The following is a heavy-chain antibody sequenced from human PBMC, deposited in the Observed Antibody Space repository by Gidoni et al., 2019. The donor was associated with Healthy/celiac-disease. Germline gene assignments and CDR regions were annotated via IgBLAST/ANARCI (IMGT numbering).Heavy chain of an antibody. CDR1: GFTFSSYR. CDR3: ARSPPSIAVAGTRLRWYFDL. V-gene: IGHV3-21*01. CDR2: ISSSSSYI. D-gene: IGHD6-19*01. J-gene: IGHJ2*01. Sequence: EVQLVESGGGLVKPGGSLRLSCAASGFTFSSYRMNWVRQAPGKGLEWVSSISSSSSYIYYADSVKGRFTISRDNAKNSLYLQMNSLRAEDTAVYYCARSPPSIAVAGTRLRWYFDLWGRGTLVTVSS.